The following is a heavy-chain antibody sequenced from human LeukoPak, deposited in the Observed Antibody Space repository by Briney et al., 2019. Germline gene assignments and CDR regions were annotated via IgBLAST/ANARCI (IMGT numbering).Heavy chain of an antibody. CDR1: GFTFSSYG. CDR3: ANTVAGWDHDS. V-gene: IGHV3-23*01. D-gene: IGHD6-19*01. Sequence: GGSLRLSCAASGFTFSSYGMHWVRQAPGKGLEWVSGISGSGGNTYYVDSVKGRFTISRDNSRNTLYLQMNNLRAEDTGIYFCANTVAGWDHDSWGQGTLVTVSS. J-gene: IGHJ5*02. CDR2: ISGSGGNT.